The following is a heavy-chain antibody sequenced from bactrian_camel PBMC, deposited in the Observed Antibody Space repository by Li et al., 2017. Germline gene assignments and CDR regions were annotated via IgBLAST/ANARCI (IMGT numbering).Heavy chain of an antibody. J-gene: IGHJ4*01. CDR3: AAKPLCYITDSVRSLSSSTYAY. V-gene: IGHV3S55*01. Sequence: HVQLVESGGGSVQAGGSLRLVCATSGHTDKMGWFRQAPGKERDLIAQLRGDGAALYADSVKGRFTISQNSADGTMYLQMNGLKVEDTAMYYCAAKPLCYITDSVRSLSSSTYAYWGQGTQVTVS. D-gene: IGHD2*01. CDR2: LRGDGAA. CDR1: GHTDK.